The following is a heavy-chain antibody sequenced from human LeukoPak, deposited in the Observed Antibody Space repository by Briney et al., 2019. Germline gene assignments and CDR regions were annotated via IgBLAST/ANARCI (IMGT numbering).Heavy chain of an antibody. D-gene: IGHD3-22*01. CDR3: ARLLYYYDSSGYYYHY. J-gene: IGHJ4*02. CDR2: IYYSGST. V-gene: IGHV4-59*08. Sequence: PSETLSLTCTVSGGSISSYYWSWIRQPPGKGLEWIGYIYYSGSTNYNPSLKSRVTISVDTSKNQFSLKLSSVTAADTAVSYCARLLYYYDSSGYYYHYWGQGTLVTVSS. CDR1: GGSISSYY.